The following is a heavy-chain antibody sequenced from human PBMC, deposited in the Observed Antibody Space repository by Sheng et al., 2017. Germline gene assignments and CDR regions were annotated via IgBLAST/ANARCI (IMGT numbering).Heavy chain of an antibody. V-gene: IGHV3-43D*03. Sequence: EVQLVESGGAVVQPGGSLRLSCATSGFIFDDYAMHWVRQTPGKGLEWVSFISWDGGSTHYSDSVKGRFTISRDNSKKSLYLQMSSLRPDDTALYFCAKDLRTFFYGLDVWAQGPRSPSP. J-gene: IGHJ6*02. CDR1: GFIFDDYA. CDR2: ISWDGGST. CDR3: AKDLRTFFYGLDV.